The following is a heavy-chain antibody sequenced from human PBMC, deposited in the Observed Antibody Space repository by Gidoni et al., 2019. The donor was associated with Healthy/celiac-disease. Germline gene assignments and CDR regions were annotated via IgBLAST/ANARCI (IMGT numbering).Heavy chain of an antibody. J-gene: IGHJ4*02. V-gene: IGHV4-31*03. D-gene: IGHD6-13*01. CDR1: GGSIRSGGYY. Sequence: QVQLQESGPGLVKPSQTLSLTRTVSGGSIRSGGYYWSWIRQHPGKGLEWIGYIYYSGSTYYNPSLKSRVTISVDTSKNQFSLKLSSVTAADTAVYYCARARGSSSWYFHYFDYWGQGTLVTVSS. CDR2: IYYSGST. CDR3: ARARGSSSWYFHYFDY.